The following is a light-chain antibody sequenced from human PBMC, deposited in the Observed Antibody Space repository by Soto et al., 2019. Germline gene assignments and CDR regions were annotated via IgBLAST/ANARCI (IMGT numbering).Light chain of an antibody. V-gene: IGKV1-5*01. CDR2: DAS. CDR3: QQYNSYSWT. J-gene: IGKJ1*01. CDR1: QSISSW. Sequence: DIQMTQSPSTLSASVGDRVTITCRASQSISSWLAWYQEKPGKAPKVLIYDASSLHSGVPSRFSGSGSGTEFTLTISSLQPDDFATYYCQQYNSYSWTFGQGTKVDIK.